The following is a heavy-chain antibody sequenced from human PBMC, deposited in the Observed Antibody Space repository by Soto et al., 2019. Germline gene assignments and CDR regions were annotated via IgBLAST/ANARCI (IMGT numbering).Heavy chain of an antibody. CDR1: GFTFSSYD. J-gene: IGHJ6*02. CDR3: ARARRENYYDSSGYYYDSYYGMDV. CDR2: IGTAGDT. Sequence: GGSLRLSCAASGFTFSSYDMHWVRQATGKGLEWVSAIGTAGDTYYPGSVKGRFTISRENAKNSLYLQMNSLRAGDTAVYYCARARRENYYDSSGYYYDSYYGMDVWGPGTTVTVSS. V-gene: IGHV3-13*01. D-gene: IGHD3-22*01.